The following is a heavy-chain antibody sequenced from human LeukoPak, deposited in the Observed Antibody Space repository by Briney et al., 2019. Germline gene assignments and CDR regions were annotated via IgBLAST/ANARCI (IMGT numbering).Heavy chain of an antibody. CDR1: GFTFSSYE. D-gene: IGHD6-19*01. J-gene: IGHJ6*02. CDR2: ISSSGSTI. CDR3: ARSPSIAVARMDV. Sequence: SGGSLRLSCAASGFTFSSYEMNWVRQAPGKGLEWVSYISSSGSTIYYADSVKGRFTISRDNAKNSLYLQMNSLRAEDTAVYYCARSPSIAVARMDVWGQGTTVTVSS. V-gene: IGHV3-48*03.